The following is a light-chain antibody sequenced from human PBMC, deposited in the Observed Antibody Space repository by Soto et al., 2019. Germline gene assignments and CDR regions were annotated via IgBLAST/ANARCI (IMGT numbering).Light chain of an antibody. CDR1: SSDVGGYNF. J-gene: IGLJ1*01. CDR2: DVT. V-gene: IGLV2-11*01. CDR3: SSYAGSYTWI. Sequence: QSALTQFPSASGSPGQSVTISCTGTSSDVGGYNFVSWYQHHPGKAPQLLIYDVTKRPSGVPDRFSGSKSGNTAALTISGLQAEDEAEYFCSSYAGSYTWIFGSGTKLTVL.